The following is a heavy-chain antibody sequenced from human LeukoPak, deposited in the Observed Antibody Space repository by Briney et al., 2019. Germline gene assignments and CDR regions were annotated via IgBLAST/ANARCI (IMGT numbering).Heavy chain of an antibody. CDR1: GFTFSSYA. CDR2: ISSNGDIT. V-gene: IGHV3-64*01. Sequence: GSLRLSCAASGFTFSSYAMSWVRQAPGTGLEYVSAISSNGDITYYASSVKGRFTISRDNAKNSLYLQMNSLKTEDTAVYYCTTDTTVTTLDAFDIWGQGTMVTVSS. CDR3: TTDTTVTTLDAFDI. D-gene: IGHD4-17*01. J-gene: IGHJ3*02.